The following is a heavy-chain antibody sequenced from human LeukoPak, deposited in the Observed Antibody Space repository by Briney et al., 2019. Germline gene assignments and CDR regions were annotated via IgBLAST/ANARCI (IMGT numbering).Heavy chain of an antibody. J-gene: IGHJ4*02. CDR2: ISADGGNT. CDR3: AKELPRYYYDSSGYSH. V-gene: IGHV3-23*01. D-gene: IGHD3-22*01. CDR1: GFTFSSHA. Sequence: GGSLRLSCAVSGFTFSSHAMSWVRQAPGKWLEWVSAISADGGNTYYAASVKGRFTISRDNSKNTLYLQMNSLRPEDTAVYYCAKELPRYYYDSSGYSHWGQGTLVTVSS.